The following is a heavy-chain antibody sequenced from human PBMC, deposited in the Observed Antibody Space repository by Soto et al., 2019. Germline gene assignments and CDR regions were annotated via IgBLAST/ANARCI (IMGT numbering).Heavy chain of an antibody. D-gene: IGHD3-22*01. V-gene: IGHV1-69*01. CDR2: IIPIFGTA. CDR3: ARDQGGAYYYDSSGYTSNWFDP. J-gene: IGHJ5*02. CDR1: GGTFSSYA. Sequence: QVPLVQSGAEVKKPGSSVKVSCKASGGTFSSYAISWVRQAPGQGLEWMGGIIPIFGTANYAQKFQGRVTITADESTSTAYMELSSLRSEDTAVYYCARDQGGAYYYDSSGYTSNWFDPWGQGTLVTVSS.